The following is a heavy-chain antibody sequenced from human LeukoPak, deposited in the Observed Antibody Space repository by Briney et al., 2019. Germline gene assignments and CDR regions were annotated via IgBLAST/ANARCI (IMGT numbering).Heavy chain of an antibody. D-gene: IGHD3-10*01. V-gene: IGHV4-34*01. CDR1: GGSFSGYY. CDR2: INHSGST. Sequence: PSETLSLTCAVYGGSFSGYYWSWIRQPPGRGLEWIGEINHSGSTNYNPSLKSRVTISVDTSKNQFSLKLSSVTAADTAVYYCARTSGVYWGQGTLVTVSS. J-gene: IGHJ4*02. CDR3: ARTSGVY.